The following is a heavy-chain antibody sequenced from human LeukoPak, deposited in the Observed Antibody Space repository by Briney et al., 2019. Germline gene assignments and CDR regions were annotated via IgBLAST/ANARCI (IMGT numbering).Heavy chain of an antibody. D-gene: IGHD1-14*01. J-gene: IGHJ6*02. CDR3: ARQPRPRQYYCYGLDV. Sequence: GGSLRLSCAASGFTFSGYAMHWVRQAPGKGLEWVAVVSYDGSNKYYADSVKGRFTVSRDNSNNTLYLQMNSLRAEDTAVYFCARQPRPRQYYCYGLDVWGQGTTVTVSS. V-gene: IGHV3-30*04. CDR2: VSYDGSNK. CDR1: GFTFSGYA.